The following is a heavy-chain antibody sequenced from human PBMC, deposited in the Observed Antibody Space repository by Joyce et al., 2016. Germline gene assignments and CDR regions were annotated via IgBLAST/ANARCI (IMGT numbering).Heavy chain of an antibody. Sequence: QVRLVESGGGLVKPGGSLRLSCAASGFSFSDYYMSWIRQAPGKGLEWVSYKTSSARSTIYYAASVKSRFTISSDNAKNALSLQMNSLRVDDTAVYYCAREGVGGTVDYWGQGTLVTVSS. CDR1: GFSFSDYY. D-gene: IGHD1-26*01. V-gene: IGHV3-11*01. CDR3: AREGVGGTVDY. J-gene: IGHJ4*02. CDR2: KTSSARSTI.